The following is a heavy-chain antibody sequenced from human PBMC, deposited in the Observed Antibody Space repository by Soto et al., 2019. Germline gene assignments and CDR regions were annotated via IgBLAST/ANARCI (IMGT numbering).Heavy chain of an antibody. J-gene: IGHJ4*02. CDR3: AGDIRSGSYRFDY. CDR1: GDSISNYY. D-gene: IGHD1-26*01. V-gene: IGHV4-59*08. Sequence: QVQLQESGPGLVKPSETLSLTCTVSGDSISNYYWNWIRQSPGKGLEWIAYMYYSGNINYNPSLKSRVTISVDTSNNQFSLKLSSVTAADAAVYYCAGDIRSGSYRFDYWGQGTLVTVSS. CDR2: MYYSGNI.